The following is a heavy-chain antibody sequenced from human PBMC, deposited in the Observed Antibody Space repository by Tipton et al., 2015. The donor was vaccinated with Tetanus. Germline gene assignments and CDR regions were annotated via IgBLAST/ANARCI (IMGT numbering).Heavy chain of an antibody. D-gene: IGHD1-14*01. V-gene: IGHV4-34*01. Sequence: TLSLTCAVHGTSLSGYYWSWIRQAPGKGLEWIGENNHNGNSYYNPSLKSRVTISLDTSTSQFSLRLTSVTAADTAVYYCTRGGISGDYYSDYWGQGTLVTVSS. CDR3: TRGGISGDYYSDY. J-gene: IGHJ4*02. CDR2: NNHNGNS. CDR1: GTSLSGYY.